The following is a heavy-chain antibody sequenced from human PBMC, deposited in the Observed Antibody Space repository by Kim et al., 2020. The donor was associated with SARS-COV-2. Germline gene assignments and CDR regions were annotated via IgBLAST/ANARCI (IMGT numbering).Heavy chain of an antibody. J-gene: IGHJ1*01. V-gene: IGHV3-23*01. CDR1: GFTFTGYA. Sequence: GGSLRLSCTTSGFTFTGYAMSWVRQAPGKGLEWVSRIGGSDGTTYYVDSVEGRFTISRDNSKTTLYLQMNTLRADDTAMSFCIKGGWAWICDHLCQGT. CDR3: IKGGWAWICDH. D-gene: IGHD1-26*01. CDR2: IGGSDGTT.